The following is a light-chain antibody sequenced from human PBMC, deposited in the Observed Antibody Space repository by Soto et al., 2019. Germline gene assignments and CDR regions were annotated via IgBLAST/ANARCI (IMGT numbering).Light chain of an antibody. CDR1: SSDVGNYNY. Sequence: QSALTQPRSVSGSPGQPVTISCTGTSSDVGNYNYVSWYQQHPGKAPKLMIYDVAKRPSGVPDRFSGSKSGNTASLTISGLQAEDEADYYCCSYAGSYTWVFGGGTQLTV. V-gene: IGLV2-11*01. CDR3: CSYAGSYTWV. J-gene: IGLJ3*02. CDR2: DVA.